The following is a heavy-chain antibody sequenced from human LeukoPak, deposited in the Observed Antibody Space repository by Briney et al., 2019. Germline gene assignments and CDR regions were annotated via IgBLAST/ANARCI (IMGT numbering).Heavy chain of an antibody. D-gene: IGHD6-13*01. CDR2: VSGSGGST. J-gene: IGHJ4*02. Sequence: GGSLRLSCAASGFTFSNYAMSWVRQAPGKGLEWVSLVSGSGGSTDYADSVKGRFTISRDNSKSRVYLQMNSLRAEDTAVYYCAPDLRGSAWSLDDWGQGTLVTASS. CDR1: GFTFSNYA. V-gene: IGHV3-23*01. CDR3: APDLRGSAWSLDD.